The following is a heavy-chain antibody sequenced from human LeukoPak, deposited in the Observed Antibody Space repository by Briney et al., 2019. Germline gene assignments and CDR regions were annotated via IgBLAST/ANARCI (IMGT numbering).Heavy chain of an antibody. Sequence: ASVKVSCKASGYTFTSYYMHWVRQAPGQGLEWMGIINPSGGSTSYAQKFQGRVTMTRDTSTSTVYMELCSLRSEDTAVYYCARDLGYCSSTSCYFDIWGQGTMVTVSS. CDR1: GYTFTSYY. CDR2: INPSGGST. D-gene: IGHD2-2*01. CDR3: ARDLGYCSSTSCYFDI. V-gene: IGHV1-46*01. J-gene: IGHJ3*02.